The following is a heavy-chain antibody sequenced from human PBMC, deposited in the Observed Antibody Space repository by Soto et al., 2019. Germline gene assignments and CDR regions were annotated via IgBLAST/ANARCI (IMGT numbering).Heavy chain of an antibody. J-gene: IGHJ4*02. V-gene: IGHV3-9*01. Sequence: EVQLVESGGGLVQPGRSLRLSCAASGFSFDDYAMHWVRQAPGKGPEWVSGISWNSGSVDYADSVKSRFTISRDNAKNSLYLQMNRLRPEDTASYYCAKGRGSSGYLFDYWGQGTLVTVSS. CDR3: AKGRGSSGYLFDY. D-gene: IGHD3-22*01. CDR2: ISWNSGSV. CDR1: GFSFDDYA.